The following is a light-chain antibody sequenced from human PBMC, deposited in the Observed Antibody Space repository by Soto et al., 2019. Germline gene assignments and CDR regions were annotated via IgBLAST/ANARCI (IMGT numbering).Light chain of an antibody. J-gene: IGKJ4*01. CDR3: QQYHDWPLT. Sequence: EIVLTQYPTTLSVSPGESAALSCRASQSISSNLAWYQQKPGQPPRLLISGASTRATGIPARFSGSGSGTEFTLTISSLQSEDLAVYHCQQYHDWPLTFGGGTKVDIK. CDR2: GAS. CDR1: QSISSN. V-gene: IGKV3-15*01.